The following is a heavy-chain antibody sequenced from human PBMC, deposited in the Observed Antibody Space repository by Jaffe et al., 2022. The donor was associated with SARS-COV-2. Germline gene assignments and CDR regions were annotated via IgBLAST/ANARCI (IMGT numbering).Heavy chain of an antibody. Sequence: EVQLVESGGGLVQPGGSLRLSCAASGFSFSDFAMIWVRQAPGKGLEWVSFISAGGRTTYYSESVKGRFTISRDDSKDTLYLQMYSLRAEDTAVYYCAKSYFGSGSRGFFMHVWGKGTTVTVSS. D-gene: IGHD3-10*01. J-gene: IGHJ6*03. CDR3: AKSYFGSGSRGFFMHV. CDR2: ISAGGRTT. V-gene: IGHV3-23*04. CDR1: GFSFSDFA.